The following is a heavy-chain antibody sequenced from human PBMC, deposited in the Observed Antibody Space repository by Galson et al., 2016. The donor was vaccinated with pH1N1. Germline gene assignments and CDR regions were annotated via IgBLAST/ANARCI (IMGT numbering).Heavy chain of an antibody. V-gene: IGHV5-51*01. D-gene: IGHD5-18*01. CDR3: ARHSGDGYRYGSERYFDY. CDR1: GYSFTRYW. CDR2: IFPGDSDT. J-gene: IGHJ4*02. Sequence: QSGAEVKKPGESLKISCKGSGYSFTRYWIGWVRQMPGKGLEWMGIIFPGDSDTSYSPSFQGQVTISADKSISTAYLQWSSLKASATAMYYCARHSGDGYRYGSERYFDYWGQGTLVTVSS.